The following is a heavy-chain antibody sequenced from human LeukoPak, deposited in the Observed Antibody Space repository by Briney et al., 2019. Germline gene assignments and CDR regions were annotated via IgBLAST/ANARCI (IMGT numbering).Heavy chain of an antibody. J-gene: IGHJ6*02. Sequence: GGSLRLSCAASGFTFSSYGMHWVRQAPGKGLEWVAVISYDGSNKYYADSVKGRFTISRDNSKNTLYLQMNSLRAEDTAVYYCARGRGARDYYYGMDVWGQGTTVTVSS. CDR3: ARGRGARDYYYGMDV. CDR1: GFTFSSYG. D-gene: IGHD3-10*01. V-gene: IGHV3-30*03. CDR2: ISYDGSNK.